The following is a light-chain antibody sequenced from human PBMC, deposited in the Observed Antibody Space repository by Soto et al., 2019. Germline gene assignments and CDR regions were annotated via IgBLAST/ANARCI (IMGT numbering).Light chain of an antibody. CDR3: CSYAGTSTHTV. Sequence: QSALTQPASVSGSPGQSITISCTGTSSDVGSYNLVSWYQQHPGKAPKLMISEVSKRPSGISDRFSGSKSGSTASLTISGLQAEDEVDYYCCSYAGTSTHTVFGGGTQLTVL. V-gene: IGLV2-23*02. J-gene: IGLJ7*01. CDR1: SSDVGSYNL. CDR2: EVS.